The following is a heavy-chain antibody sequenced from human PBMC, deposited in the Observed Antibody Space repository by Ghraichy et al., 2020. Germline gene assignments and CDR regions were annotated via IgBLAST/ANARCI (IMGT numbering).Heavy chain of an antibody. CDR3: AISPLPYSSSSYYYGMDV. Sequence: GSLRLSCAASGFTFSSYSMNWVRQAPGKGLEWVSYISISSSIIYYADSVKGRFTISRDNAKNSLYLQMNSLRDEDTAVYYCAISPLPYSSSSYYYGMDVWGQGTTVTVSS. D-gene: IGHD6-13*01. V-gene: IGHV3-48*02. J-gene: IGHJ6*02. CDR2: ISISSSII. CDR1: GFTFSSYS.